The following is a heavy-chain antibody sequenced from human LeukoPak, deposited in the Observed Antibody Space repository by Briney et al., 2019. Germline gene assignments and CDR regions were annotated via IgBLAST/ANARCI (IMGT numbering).Heavy chain of an antibody. V-gene: IGHV3-7*01. CDR2: IKQDGSEK. Sequence: GGSLRLCCAASGFSFSTYWMSWVRQAPGKGLEWVANIKQDGSEKYYVDSVKGRFTISRDNAKNSLYLQMNSLRAEDTAVYYCARVRGIQAGLDIWGQGTMVTVSS. J-gene: IGHJ3*02. CDR3: ARVRGIQAGLDI. D-gene: IGHD1-14*01. CDR1: GFSFSTYW.